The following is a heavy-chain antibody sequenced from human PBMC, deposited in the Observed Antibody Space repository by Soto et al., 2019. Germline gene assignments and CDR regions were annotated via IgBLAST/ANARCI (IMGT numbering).Heavy chain of an antibody. Sequence: QDQLVQSGAEVKKPGSSVKVSCKASGGTFSSHTFSWVRQAPGQGLEWMGRIIPALGTATYAQKFQGRVTITADESATTVYMELTSLRPEDTAVYYCARPDFGDYWYFDLWGRGTLVTVSS. D-gene: IGHD4-17*01. CDR2: IIPALGTA. CDR1: GGTFSSHT. J-gene: IGHJ2*01. CDR3: ARPDFGDYWYFDL. V-gene: IGHV1-69*08.